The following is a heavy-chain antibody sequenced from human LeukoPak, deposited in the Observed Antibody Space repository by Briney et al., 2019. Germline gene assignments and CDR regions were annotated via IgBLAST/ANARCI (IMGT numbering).Heavy chain of an antibody. CDR1: GYTFTSYG. V-gene: IGHV1-18*04. D-gene: IGHD6-13*01. Sequence: ASVKVSCKASGYTFTSYGISWVRQAPGQGLEWMGWISAYSGNTNYAQKLQGRVTMTTDTSTSTAYMELRSLRSDDTAVYYCARGEQQLPNYYYYYMDVWGKGTTVTVFS. CDR3: ARGEQQLPNYYYYYMDV. CDR2: ISAYSGNT. J-gene: IGHJ6*03.